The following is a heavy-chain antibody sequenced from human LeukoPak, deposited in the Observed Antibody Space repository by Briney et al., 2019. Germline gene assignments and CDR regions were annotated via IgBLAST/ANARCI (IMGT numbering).Heavy chain of an antibody. CDR3: TRLSGGNSDSYYYGLDV. J-gene: IGHJ6*02. Sequence: GGSLRLSCAASGSTFSGSAIHWVRQASGKGLEWVARTKTKAESYATAYVASVKGRFTISRDDSKNTAYLQMDSLKTEDTAMYYCTRLSGGNSDSYYYGLDVWGQGTTVTVSS. V-gene: IGHV3-73*01. CDR2: TKTKAESYAT. CDR1: GSTFSGSA. D-gene: IGHD4-23*01.